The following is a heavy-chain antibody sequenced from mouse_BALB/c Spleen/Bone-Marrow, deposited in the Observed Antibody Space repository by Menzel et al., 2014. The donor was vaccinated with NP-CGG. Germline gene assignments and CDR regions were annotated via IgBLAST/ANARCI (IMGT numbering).Heavy chain of an antibody. J-gene: IGHJ3*01. V-gene: IGHV1-37*01. D-gene: IGHD2-3*01. CDR3: GGQDGYYGGFAY. CDR2: INPYNGDT. CDR1: GYSFXGYF. Sequence: EVQPQQSGPELVKPGASVKISYKASGYSFXGYFMNWVKQSHGKSLEWIGRINPYNGDTFYNQKFKGKATLTVDKSSSTAHMELLSLTSEDSAVYYCGGQDGYYGGFAYWGQGTLVTVSA.